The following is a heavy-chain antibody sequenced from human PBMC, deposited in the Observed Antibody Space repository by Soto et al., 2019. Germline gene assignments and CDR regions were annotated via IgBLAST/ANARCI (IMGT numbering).Heavy chain of an antibody. V-gene: IGHV1-8*01. D-gene: IGHD1-1*01. CDR1: GYTFTNYD. CDR2: MNPNSGNT. CDR3: ARGPTWAGNVDY. J-gene: IGHJ4*02. Sequence: QVQLVQSGAEVKKPGASVKVSCKASGYTFTNYDINWVRQATGQGLEWMGWMNPNSGNTGYAQKFQGRVTMTRNTSISTAYMELSSLRSEDPAGYYCARGPTWAGNVDYWGQGTLVTVSS.